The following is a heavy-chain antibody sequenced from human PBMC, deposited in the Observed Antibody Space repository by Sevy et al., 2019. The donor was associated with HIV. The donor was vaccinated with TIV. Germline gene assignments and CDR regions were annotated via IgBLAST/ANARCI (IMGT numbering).Heavy chain of an antibody. Sequence: GGSLRLSCAASGFTFSSYAMSWVRQAPGKGLEWVSAISGSGGSTYYADSVKGRFTISRDNSKNTLYLQMNSLRAEDTAVYYCAKAKVIAILEEYSQHWGQGTLVTVSS. CDR1: GFTFSSYA. CDR3: AKAKVIAILEEYSQH. D-gene: IGHD2-21*01. J-gene: IGHJ1*01. CDR2: ISGSGGST. V-gene: IGHV3-23*01.